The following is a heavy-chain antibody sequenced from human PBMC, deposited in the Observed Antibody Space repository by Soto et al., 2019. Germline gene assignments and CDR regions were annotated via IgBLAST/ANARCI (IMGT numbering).Heavy chain of an antibody. V-gene: IGHV3-23*01. CDR3: AKRGNNNNFDY. J-gene: IGHJ4*02. CDR1: GFTFSSYA. D-gene: IGHD3-10*01. CDR2: ISGGGGST. Sequence: GGSLRLSCAASGFTFSSYAMNWVRQAPGKGLEWVSSISGGGGSTFYTDSVKGRFTVSRDNPENTLYLQMNSLRAEDTAVYYCAKRGNNNNFDYWGPGTLVTVSS.